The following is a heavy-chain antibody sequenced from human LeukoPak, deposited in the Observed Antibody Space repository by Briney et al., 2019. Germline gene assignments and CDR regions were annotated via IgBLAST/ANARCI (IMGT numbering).Heavy chain of an antibody. V-gene: IGHV3-74*01. CDR2: INTDGSST. Sequence: PGGSLRLSCAASGFIFSSHCMHWVRQAPGKGLIRISRINTDGSSTTYADSVKGRFTVSRDNAKNTLYLQMNSLRAEDTAVYFCARSGGSNQPYDYWGQGILVTVSS. CDR1: GFIFSSHC. CDR3: ARSGGSNQPYDY. J-gene: IGHJ4*02. D-gene: IGHD1-26*01.